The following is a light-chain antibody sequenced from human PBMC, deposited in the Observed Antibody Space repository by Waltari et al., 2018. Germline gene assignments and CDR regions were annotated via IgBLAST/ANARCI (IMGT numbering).Light chain of an antibody. CDR2: VKSDGSH. CDR1: SGHNTYA. Sequence: QVVLTQPPSVSASLGASVKLTCTLASGHNTYAIAWHQQQAEKGPQFLMKVKSDGSHTRGDRIPVHFSGSIARAERYLTISNLQPEDEADYYCQTWATGIFWLFGGGTKLTVL. CDR3: QTWATGIFWL. V-gene: IGLV4-69*01. J-gene: IGLJ3*02.